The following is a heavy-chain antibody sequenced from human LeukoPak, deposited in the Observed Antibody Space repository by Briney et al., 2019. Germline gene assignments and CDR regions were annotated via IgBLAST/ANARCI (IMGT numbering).Heavy chain of an antibody. CDR1: GVSISSGGYY. Sequence: SQTLSLTCTVSGVSISSGGYYWSWIRQPPGKGLEWIGYIYHSGSTYYNPSLKSRVTISVDRSKNQFSLKLSSVTAADTAVYYCAREDIAARQSPFDYWGQGTLVTVSS. J-gene: IGHJ4*02. D-gene: IGHD6-6*01. CDR2: IYHSGST. CDR3: AREDIAARQSPFDY. V-gene: IGHV4-30-2*01.